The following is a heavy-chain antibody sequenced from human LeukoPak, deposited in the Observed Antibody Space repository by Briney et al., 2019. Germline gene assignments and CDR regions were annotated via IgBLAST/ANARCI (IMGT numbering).Heavy chain of an antibody. J-gene: IGHJ4*02. Sequence: GGSLRLSCAASGFTFSSYWMHWVRQAPGKGLVWVSRINTDGTSTSYADSVKGRFTISRENAKNSLYLQMNSLRADDTAVYYCARGPAYGDRSDFLDYWGQGTLVTVSS. CDR3: ARGPAYGDRSDFLDY. D-gene: IGHD4/OR15-4a*01. CDR2: INTDGTST. V-gene: IGHV3-74*01. CDR1: GFTFSSYW.